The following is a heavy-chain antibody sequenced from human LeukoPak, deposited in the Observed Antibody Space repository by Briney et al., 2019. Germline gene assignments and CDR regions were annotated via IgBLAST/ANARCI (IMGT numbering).Heavy chain of an antibody. CDR1: GYTLTELS. J-gene: IGHJ3*02. D-gene: IGHD2-21*02. Sequence: ASVKVSCKVSGYTLTELSMHWVRQAPGKGLEWMGGFDPEDGETIYAQKFQGRVTMAEDTSTDTAYMELSSLRSDDTAVYYCARARHIVVVTAIQADAFDIWGQGTMVTVSS. CDR2: FDPEDGET. CDR3: ARARHIVVVTAIQADAFDI. V-gene: IGHV1-24*01.